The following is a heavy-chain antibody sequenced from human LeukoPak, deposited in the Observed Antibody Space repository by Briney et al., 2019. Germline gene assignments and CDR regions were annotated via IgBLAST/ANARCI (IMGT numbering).Heavy chain of an antibody. V-gene: IGHV3-30-3*01. D-gene: IGHD3-10*01. Sequence: PGRSLRLSCAASGFTFSGYAVHWVRQAPGKGLEWVAIISYDGSSIYYAGSVKGRFTISRDNSRNTLYLQMNSLRPEDTAVYYCSRGKGSGSFLIDYWGQGTLVTVPS. CDR1: GFTFSGYA. CDR2: ISYDGSSI. CDR3: SRGKGSGSFLIDY. J-gene: IGHJ4*02.